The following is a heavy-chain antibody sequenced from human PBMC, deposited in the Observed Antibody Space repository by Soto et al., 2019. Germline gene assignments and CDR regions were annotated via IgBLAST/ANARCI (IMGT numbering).Heavy chain of an antibody. CDR3: ARYCSGGSCYMSYFDY. CDR2: ISYTRDT. V-gene: IGHV4-31*03. J-gene: IGHJ4*03. D-gene: IGHD2-15*01. CDR1: GGSISSGGYY. Sequence: PSETLSLTCTVSGGSISSGGYYWSWIRQHPGKGLEWIGYISYTRDTYYNPSLKSRLTISVDTSKTQFSLKLNSVTAADTAVYFCARYCSGGSCYMSYFDYWGQWTLVTVSS.